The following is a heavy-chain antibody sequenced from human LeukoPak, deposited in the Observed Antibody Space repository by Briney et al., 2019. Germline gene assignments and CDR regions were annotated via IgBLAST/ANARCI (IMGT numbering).Heavy chain of an antibody. CDR3: AKDRGWNGAFDH. Sequence: LGGALRDSCAASLFSLSSYGMHSVRQALDRGVEWVAVISYDGTNNDYADSVKGRFTSSRDNSKNTMFLQMNRLRTEDTAVYYCAKDRGWNGAFDHWGQGTLVTVSS. V-gene: IGHV3-30*18. J-gene: IGHJ4*02. CDR1: LFSLSSYG. CDR2: ISYDGTNN. D-gene: IGHD1-1*01.